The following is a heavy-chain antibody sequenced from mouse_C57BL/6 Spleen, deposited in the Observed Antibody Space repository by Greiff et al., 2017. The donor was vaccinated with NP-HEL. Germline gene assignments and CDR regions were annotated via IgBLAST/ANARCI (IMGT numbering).Heavy chain of an antibody. D-gene: IGHD3-2*02. Sequence: QVHVKQPGAELVKPGASVKLSCKASGYTFTSYWMHWVKQRPGRGLEWIGRIDPNSGGTKYNEKFKSKATLTVDKPSSTAYMQLSSLTSEDSAVYYCARGAAAQATLFAYWGQGTLVTVSA. CDR1: GYTFTSYW. CDR2: IDPNSGGT. J-gene: IGHJ3*01. CDR3: ARGAAAQATLFAY. V-gene: IGHV1-72*01.